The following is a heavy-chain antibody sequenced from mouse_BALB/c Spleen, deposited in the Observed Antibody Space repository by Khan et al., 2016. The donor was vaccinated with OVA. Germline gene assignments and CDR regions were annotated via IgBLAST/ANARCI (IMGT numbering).Heavy chain of an antibody. V-gene: IGHV9-3-1*01. D-gene: IGHD1-1*02. Sequence: QIQLVQSGPELKKPGETVKISCKASGYTFTNYGMNWVKYAPGKGLKWMGWINTYTGELTYADDFKGRFAFSLETSASTAYLQINNLKNEDTATYFCASGGYWYFDVWGAGTTVTVSS. CDR3: ASGGYWYFDV. CDR1: GYTFTNYG. J-gene: IGHJ1*01. CDR2: INTYTGEL.